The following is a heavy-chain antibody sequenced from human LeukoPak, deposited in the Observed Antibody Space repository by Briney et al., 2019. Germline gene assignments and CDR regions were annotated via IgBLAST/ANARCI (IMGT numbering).Heavy chain of an antibody. D-gene: IGHD4-17*01. CDR1: GFTFSSYS. V-gene: IGHV3-21*01. CDR3: ARGIFVGYGDQDNNWFAP. Sequence: GGSLRLSCAASGFTFSSYSMNWVRQAPGKGLEWVSSISSSSSYIYYADSVKGRFTISRDNAKNSLYLQMNSLRAEDTAVYYCARGIFVGYGDQDNNWFAPWGQGTLVTVSS. CDR2: ISSSSSYI. J-gene: IGHJ5*02.